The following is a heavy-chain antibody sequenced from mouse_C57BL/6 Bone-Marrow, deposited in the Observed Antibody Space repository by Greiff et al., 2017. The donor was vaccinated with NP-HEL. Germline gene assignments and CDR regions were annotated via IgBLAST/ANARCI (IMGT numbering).Heavy chain of an antibody. J-gene: IGHJ3*01. CDR1: GYSITSGYY. Sequence: EVKLMESGPGLVKPSQSLSLTCSVTGYSITSGYYWNWIRQFPGNKLEWMGYISYDGSNNYNPSLKNRISITRYTSKNQFFLKLNSVTTEDTATYYCARAYSNSFAYWGQGTLVTVSA. CDR2: ISYDGSN. V-gene: IGHV3-6*01. CDR3: ARAYSNSFAY. D-gene: IGHD2-5*01.